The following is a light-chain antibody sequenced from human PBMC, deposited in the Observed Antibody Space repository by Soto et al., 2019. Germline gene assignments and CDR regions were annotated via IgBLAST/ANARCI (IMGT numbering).Light chain of an antibody. Sequence: DIQITPSPSTPSASVGDRNTITCRASQSISRWLAWYQQKPGKDPKLLIYDDSTLESGVPSRFSGSGSGTEFTLTISSLQPDDFATYYCQQYHRYSTFGGGTKVDIK. CDR2: DDS. J-gene: IGKJ4*01. V-gene: IGKV1-5*01. CDR3: QQYHRYST. CDR1: QSISRW.